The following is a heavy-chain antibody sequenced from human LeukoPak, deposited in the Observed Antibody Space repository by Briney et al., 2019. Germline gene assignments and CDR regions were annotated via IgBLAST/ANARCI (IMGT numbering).Heavy chain of an antibody. Sequence: GALVKVSCKASGGTFSSYANSWVRQAPGQGLEWMGGIIPIFGTANYAQKFQGRVTITADESTSTAYMELSSLRSEDTAVYYCARAKGYDSSGYYSFDCWGQGTLVTVSS. D-gene: IGHD3-22*01. V-gene: IGHV1-69*13. CDR3: ARAKGYDSSGYYSFDC. CDR1: GGTFSSYA. CDR2: IIPIFGTA. J-gene: IGHJ4*02.